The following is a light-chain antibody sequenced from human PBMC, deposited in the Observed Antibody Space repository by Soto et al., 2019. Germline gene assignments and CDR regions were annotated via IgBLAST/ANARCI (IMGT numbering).Light chain of an antibody. CDR2: DAS. CDR3: QQYGAPPYA. Sequence: EIVWTQSPGILSLSPGERATLSCRASQTISHNYLAWYQHKPGQAPRLLIYDASTRATAIPDRFSGSGSGKDFSLTISSLEPEDFAVYYCQQYGAPPYAFGQGTKLEVK. V-gene: IGKV3-20*01. CDR1: QTISHNY. J-gene: IGKJ2*01.